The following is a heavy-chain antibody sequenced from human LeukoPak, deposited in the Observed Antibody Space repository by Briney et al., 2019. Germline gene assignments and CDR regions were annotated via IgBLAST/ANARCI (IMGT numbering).Heavy chain of an antibody. J-gene: IGHJ4*02. CDR2: IKHDGSEK. V-gene: IGHV3-7*01. CDR3: ARDYASGSYVDY. D-gene: IGHD3-10*01. CDR1: GFTFSNSW. Sequence: GGSLRLSCAASGFTFSNSWMSWVRQAPGRGLEWVANIKHDGSEKYYVDSVKGRFTISRDNAKNSLYLQVNSLRAEETAVYYCARDYASGSYVDYWGQGTLVTVSS.